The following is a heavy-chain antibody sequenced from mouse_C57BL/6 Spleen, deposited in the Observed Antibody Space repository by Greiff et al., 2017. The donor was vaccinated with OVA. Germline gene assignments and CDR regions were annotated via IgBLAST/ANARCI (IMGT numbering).Heavy chain of an antibody. CDR2: ISNGGGST. V-gene: IGHV5-12*01. J-gene: IGHJ4*01. CDR1: GFTFSDYY. CDR3: ARIYYGYEDYAMDY. D-gene: IGHD2-2*01. Sequence: EVQGVESGGGLVQPGGSLKLSCAASGFTFSDYYMYWVRQTPEKRLEWVAYISNGGGSTYYPDTVKGRFTISSDNAKNTLYLQMSRLKSEDTAMYYCARIYYGYEDYAMDYWGQGTSVTVSS.